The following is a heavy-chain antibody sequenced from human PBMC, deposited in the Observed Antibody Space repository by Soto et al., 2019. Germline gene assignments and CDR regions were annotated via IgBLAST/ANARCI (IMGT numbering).Heavy chain of an antibody. CDR3: AKGRQGSCCAGTCPDY. CDR2: IKSSDG. CDR1: GFTFGDYV. Sequence: PGWSLRLSCAASGFTFGDYVMTWVRQAPGKGLEWVSFIKSSDGHYADSVKGRFTISRDNSKNTMYLQMNSLRAEDTAIYYCAKGRQGSCCAGTCPDYWGQGILVTVSS. J-gene: IGHJ4*02. D-gene: IGHD2-21*01. V-gene: IGHV3-23*01.